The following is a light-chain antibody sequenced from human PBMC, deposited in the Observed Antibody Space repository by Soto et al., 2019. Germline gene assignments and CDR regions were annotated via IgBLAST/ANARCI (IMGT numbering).Light chain of an antibody. CDR1: QSVSSY. CDR3: QQRYIWLT. Sequence: EIVLTQSPGTLSLSPGERATLSCRASQSVSSYLAWYQQKPGQAPRLLIYEASNRATGIPARFSGSGSGTDFTLTISSLEPEDFAVYYCQQRYIWLTFGGGTKVEIK. V-gene: IGKV3-11*01. J-gene: IGKJ4*01. CDR2: EAS.